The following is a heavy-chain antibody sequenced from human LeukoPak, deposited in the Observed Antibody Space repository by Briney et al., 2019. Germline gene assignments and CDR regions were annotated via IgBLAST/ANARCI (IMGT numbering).Heavy chain of an antibody. J-gene: IGHJ4*02. CDR2: IMKDGSVT. V-gene: IGHV3-7*04. CDR3: ARDCDYYRADY. D-gene: IGHD4-17*01. CDR1: GFSLRDYW. Sequence: SGGSLRLSCAGSGFSLRDYWMGWVRQTTGKELEWVASIMKDGSVTKYVDSVKGRFTISRDNAKNSLYLQMNSLRAEDTAVYYCARDCDYYRADYWGQGALVTVSS.